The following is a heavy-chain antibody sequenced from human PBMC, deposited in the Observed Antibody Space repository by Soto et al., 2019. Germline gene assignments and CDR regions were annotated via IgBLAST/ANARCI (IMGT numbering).Heavy chain of an antibody. CDR3: ARSSGGVYGIIIAGTNWFAP. CDR1: GEPFTSYY. CDR2: INPTGGST. J-gene: IGHJ5*02. V-gene: IGHV1-46*01. Sequence: GGSVKVCFKARGEPFTSYYMHLVRQAPGHGLEWMAVINPTGGSTRFAQKFQGRVTMTRDTSTNTVYMELRGLTSEDTAVYYCARSSGGVYGIIIAGTNWFAPWGHGTLVTVSS. D-gene: IGHD3-16*01.